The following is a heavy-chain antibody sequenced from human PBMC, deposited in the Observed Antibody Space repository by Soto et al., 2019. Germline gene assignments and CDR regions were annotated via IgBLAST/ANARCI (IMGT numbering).Heavy chain of an antibody. Sequence: PSETLSLTCTVSGGSLSGYFWSWIRQPPGKGLEWIGYIYYSASTNYTPSLKSRVTMSVDTSKNQNSLKLRSVTAADTAVYYCAREMYRSGYSPFEHLGQGTVVNVSA. CDR2: IYYSAST. D-gene: IGHD3-22*01. J-gene: IGHJ4*02. V-gene: IGHV4-59*01. CDR3: AREMYRSGYSPFEH. CDR1: GGSLSGYF.